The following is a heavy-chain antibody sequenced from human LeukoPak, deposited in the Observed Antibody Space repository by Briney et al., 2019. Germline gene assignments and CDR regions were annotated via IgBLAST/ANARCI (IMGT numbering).Heavy chain of an antibody. V-gene: IGHV3-7*04. CDR2: IEADGTEK. CDR3: ARDPAAWDY. Sequence: GGSLRLSCVASGFTFKNYWMSWVRQAPGKGLEWVANIEADGTEKYYVDSVKGRFTVSRNNARNSLYLQMSSLRVEDTAVYYCARDPAAWDYWGQGTLVTVSS. CDR1: GFTFKNYW. J-gene: IGHJ4*02. D-gene: IGHD6-13*01.